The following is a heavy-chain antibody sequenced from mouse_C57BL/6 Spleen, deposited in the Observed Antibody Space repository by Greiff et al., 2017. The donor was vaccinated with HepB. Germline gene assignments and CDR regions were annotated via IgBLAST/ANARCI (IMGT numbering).Heavy chain of an antibody. CDR2: ISSGGSYT. J-gene: IGHJ2*01. CDR3: ASHYYGSSFSFDY. D-gene: IGHD1-1*01. CDR1: GFTFSSYG. V-gene: IGHV5-6*01. Sequence: EVQRVESGGDLVKPGGSLKLSCAASGFTFSSYGMSWVRQTPDKRLEWVATISSGGSYTYYPDSVKGRFTISRDNAKNTLYLQMSSLKSEDTAMYYCASHYYGSSFSFDYWGQGTTLTVSS.